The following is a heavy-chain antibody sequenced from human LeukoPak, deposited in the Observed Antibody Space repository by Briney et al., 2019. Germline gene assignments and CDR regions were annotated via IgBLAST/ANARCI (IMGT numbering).Heavy chain of an antibody. J-gene: IGHJ6*03. CDR3: ARSLVRGYYYYMDV. Sequence: APVKVSCKASGYTFTGYYMHWVRQAPGQGLEWMGWINPNSGGTNYAQKFQGRVTITADKSTSTAYMELSSLRSEDTAVYYCARSLVRGYYYYMDVWGKGTTVTVSS. CDR1: GYTFTGYY. CDR2: INPNSGGT. D-gene: IGHD3-10*01. V-gene: IGHV1-2*02.